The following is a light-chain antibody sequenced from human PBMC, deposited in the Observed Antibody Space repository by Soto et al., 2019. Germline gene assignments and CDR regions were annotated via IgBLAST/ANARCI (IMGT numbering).Light chain of an antibody. CDR2: AAS. V-gene: IGKV1-6*01. CDR1: QGISSD. J-gene: IGKJ1*01. CDR3: LQHYSHPRT. Sequence: TQMTQSPCSMSASLGDRVTITCRASQGISSDVSWYQLKPGKAPMLLISAASRLQSGVPSRVSGSGSGTDFAHTISSLQPENFATYYCLQHYSHPRTFGQGTKVEIK.